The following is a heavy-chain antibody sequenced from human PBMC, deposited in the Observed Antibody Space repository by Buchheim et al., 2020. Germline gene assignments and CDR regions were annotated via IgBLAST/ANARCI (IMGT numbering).Heavy chain of an antibody. CDR2: IKQDGSEK. CDR3: ARIEWFREFAYYYYGMDV. J-gene: IGHJ6*02. V-gene: IGHV3-7*01. CDR1: GFTFSSYW. Sequence: EVQLVESGGGLVQPGGSLRLSCAASGFTFSSYWMSWVRQAPGKGLEWVANIKQDGSEKYYVDSVKGRFTIARDNAKNSLYLQMNSLRAEDTAVYYCARIEWFREFAYYYYGMDVWGQGTT. D-gene: IGHD3-10*01.